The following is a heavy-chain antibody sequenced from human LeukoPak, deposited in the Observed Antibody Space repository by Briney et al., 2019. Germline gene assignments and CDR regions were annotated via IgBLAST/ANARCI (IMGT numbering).Heavy chain of an antibody. V-gene: IGHV3-66*02. D-gene: IGHD3-22*01. J-gene: IGHJ4*02. CDR2: IYSGGST. CDR3: ARGSDDSSGYYYPDY. CDR1: GFTVSSNY. Sequence: GGSLRLSCAASGFTVSSNYMSWVRQAPGKGLEWISVIYSGGSTYYADSVKGRFTISRDNSKNTLYPQMNSLRAEDTAVYYCARGSDDSSGYYYPDYWGQGTLVTVSS.